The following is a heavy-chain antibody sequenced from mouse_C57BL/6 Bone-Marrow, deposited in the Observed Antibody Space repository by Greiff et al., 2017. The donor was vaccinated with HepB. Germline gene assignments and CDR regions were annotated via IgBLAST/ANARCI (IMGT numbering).Heavy chain of an antibody. D-gene: IGHD2-3*01. CDR2: ISDGGSYT. V-gene: IGHV5-4*03. Sequence: DVKLVESGGGLVKPGGSLKLSCAASGFTFSSYAMSWVRQTPEKRLEWVATISDGGSYTYYPDNVKGRFTISRDNAKNNLYLQMSHLKSEDTAMYYCATRDGYYVWFAYWGQGTLVTVSA. CDR3: ATRDGYYVWFAY. J-gene: IGHJ3*01. CDR1: GFTFSSYA.